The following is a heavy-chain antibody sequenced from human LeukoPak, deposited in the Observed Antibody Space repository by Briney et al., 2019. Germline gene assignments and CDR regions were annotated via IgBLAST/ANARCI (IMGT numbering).Heavy chain of an antibody. J-gene: IGHJ4*02. V-gene: IGHV6-1*01. CDR2: TYYRSKWFH. CDR1: GDSVSNNSAA. Sequence: SQTLSLTCAISGDSVSNNSAAWNWIRQSPSKGLEWLGKTYYRSKWFHDYALSVESRITVNPDTSRNHFSLHLSSVTPEDTALHYCARETSAFDSWGQGTLVIVSA. D-gene: IGHD1-26*01. CDR3: ARETSAFDS.